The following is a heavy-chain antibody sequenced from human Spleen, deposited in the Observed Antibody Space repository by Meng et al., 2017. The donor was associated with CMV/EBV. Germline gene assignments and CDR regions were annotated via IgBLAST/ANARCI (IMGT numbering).Heavy chain of an antibody. CDR1: GFRFSDYE. J-gene: IGHJ6*02. Sequence: GGSLRLSCAASGFRFSDYEMNWVRQAPGQGLEWISYISGSGGTKYYADSVKGRSTISRDDAKNSLYLQMNSLRDEDTAVYYCARDGPLWGDGLDVWGQGTAVTVSS. CDR3: ARDGPLWGDGLDV. CDR2: ISGSGGTK. D-gene: IGHD3-10*01. V-gene: IGHV3-48*03.